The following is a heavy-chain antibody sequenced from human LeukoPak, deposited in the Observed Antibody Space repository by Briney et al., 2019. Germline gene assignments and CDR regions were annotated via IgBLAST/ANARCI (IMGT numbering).Heavy chain of an antibody. J-gene: IGHJ4*02. CDR1: GFTFSSYG. CDR2: ISYDGSNK. Sequence: GGSLRLSCAASGFTFSSYGMHWVRQAPGKGLEWVAVISYDGSNKYYAYSVKGRFTISRDNSKNTLYLQMNSLRAEDTAVYYCAKEDYYGSGSFSYYFDYWGQGTLVTVSS. D-gene: IGHD3-10*01. V-gene: IGHV3-30*18. CDR3: AKEDYYGSGSFSYYFDY.